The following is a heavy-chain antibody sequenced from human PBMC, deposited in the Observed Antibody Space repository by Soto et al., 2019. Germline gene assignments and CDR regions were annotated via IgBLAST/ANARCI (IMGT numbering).Heavy chain of an antibody. D-gene: IGHD4-4*01. CDR3: SRGAYNDYIHGFHP. J-gene: IGHJ5*02. CDR2: MNPHRGNA. CDR1: GYSFTRHD. Sequence: QVQLVQSGAEVRKPGASVRVSCKATGYSFTRHDINWLRQAAGQALEWRGWMNPHRGNAVYAQKFQGEVTMTRHTSITTADIGVTSLKPEDTAGYLCSRGAYNDYIHGFHPLGPGALGTVSS. V-gene: IGHV1-8*01.